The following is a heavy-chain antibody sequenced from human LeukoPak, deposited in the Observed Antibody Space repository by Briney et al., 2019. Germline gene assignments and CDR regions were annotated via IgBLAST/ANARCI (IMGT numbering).Heavy chain of an antibody. D-gene: IGHD6-19*01. CDR2: ISYSGST. CDR3: ARGYSSGWYAN. V-gene: IGHV4-59*01. CDR1: GGSITSYY. Sequence: PSETLSLTCTVSGGSITSYYWSWIGQPPGKGLEWIGYISYSGSTNYNPSLESRVTISVDTSKNQFSLKLSSVTAADTAVYYCARGYSSGWYANWGQGTLVTVSS. J-gene: IGHJ4*02.